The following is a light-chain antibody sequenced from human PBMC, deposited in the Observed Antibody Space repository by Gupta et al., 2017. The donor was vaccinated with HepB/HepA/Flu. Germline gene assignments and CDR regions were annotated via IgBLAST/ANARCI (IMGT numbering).Light chain of an antibody. CDR1: KLEDKY. V-gene: IGLV3-1*01. CDR3: RAWKCRRWV. CDR2: QDS. Sequence: SYELTQPPSVSVSPGQTASITCSGDKLEDKYASWYQQKPGQSPGMVIYQDSMRPSEIPERFSGSNYGNKASLTISGTQAMDESDYYCRAWKCRRWVFGGGTKLTVL. J-gene: IGLJ2*01.